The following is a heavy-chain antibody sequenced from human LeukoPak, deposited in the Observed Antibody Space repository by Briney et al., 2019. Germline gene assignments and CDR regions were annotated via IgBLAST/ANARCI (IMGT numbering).Heavy chain of an antibody. CDR1: GGTFSSSA. J-gene: IGHJ4*02. D-gene: IGHD2-21*02. CDR2: IIPIFGTA. Sequence: GASVKVSCKASGGTFSSSAISWVRQAPGQGLEWMGGIIPIFGTANYAQKFQGRVTITADESTSTAYMELSSLRSEDTAVYYCARETPYCGGDCFSGYLDYWGQGTLVTVSS. CDR3: ARETPYCGGDCFSGYLDY. V-gene: IGHV1-69*01.